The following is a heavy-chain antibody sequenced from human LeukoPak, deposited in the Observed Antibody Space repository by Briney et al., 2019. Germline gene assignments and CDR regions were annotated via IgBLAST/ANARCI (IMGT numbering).Heavy chain of an antibody. CDR2: INHSGST. CDR1: GGSISSSSYY. J-gene: IGHJ3*02. Sequence: SETLSLTCTVSGGSISSSSYYWSWIRQPPGKGLEWIGEINHSGSTNYNPSLKSRVTISVDTSKNQFSLKLSSVTAADTAVYYCARDCSGGSCYSEAFDIWGQGTMVTVSS. V-gene: IGHV4-39*07. D-gene: IGHD2-15*01. CDR3: ARDCSGGSCYSEAFDI.